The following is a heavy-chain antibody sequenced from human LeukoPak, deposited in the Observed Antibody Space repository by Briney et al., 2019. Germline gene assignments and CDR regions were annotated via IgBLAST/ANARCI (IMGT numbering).Heavy chain of an antibody. CDR2: IYYSGST. J-gene: IGHJ4*02. D-gene: IGHD1-26*01. CDR1: GGSISSGDYY. V-gene: IGHV4-30-4*08. Sequence: SETLSLTCTVSGGSISSGDYYWSWIRQPPGKGLEWIGYIYYSGSTYYNPSLKSRVTISVDTSKNQFSLKLSSVTAADTAVYYCARAPGAGRRDFDYWGQGTLVTVSS. CDR3: ARAPGAGRRDFDY.